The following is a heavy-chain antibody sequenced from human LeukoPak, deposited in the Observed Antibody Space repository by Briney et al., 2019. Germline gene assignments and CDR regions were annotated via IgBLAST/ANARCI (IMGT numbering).Heavy chain of an antibody. V-gene: IGHV5-51*01. CDR1: GYRFTNYW. J-gene: IGHJ4*02. CDR3: ARRRDLYSGSYYPFDY. CDR2: IYPGDSET. D-gene: IGHD1-26*01. Sequence: GESLKISCQGSGYRFTNYWIGWVRPMPGKGLEWMGIIYPGDSETRYSPSFQGQVTISADKSISTAYLQWSSLKASDTAMYYCARRRDLYSGSYYPFDYWGQGTLVTVSS.